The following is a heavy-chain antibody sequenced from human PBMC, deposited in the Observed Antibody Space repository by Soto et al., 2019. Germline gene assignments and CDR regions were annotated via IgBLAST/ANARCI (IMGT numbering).Heavy chain of an antibody. CDR1: GGSISSYY. Sequence: QVPLQESGPGLVKPSETLSLSCTVSGGSISSYYWSWIRQPPGKGLEWIGYVHDGWGSHYNPSLKSRVTISLDPSTSQSSLKLTSVTATDTAVYYCGRKGFAALHGLVDVWGQGTTVTVSS. CDR3: GRKGFAALHGLVDV. D-gene: IGHD3-10*01. CDR2: VHDGWGS. J-gene: IGHJ6*02. V-gene: IGHV4-59*08.